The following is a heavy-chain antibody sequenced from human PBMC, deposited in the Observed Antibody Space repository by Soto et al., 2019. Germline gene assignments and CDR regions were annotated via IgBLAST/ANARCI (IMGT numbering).Heavy chain of an antibody. V-gene: IGHV4-59*01. J-gene: IGHJ4*02. CDR3: ASFYGDYVVDDY. Sequence: SETLSLTCTVSGGSISSYYWSWIRQPPGKGLEWIGYIYYSGSTNYNPSLKSRVTISVDTSKNQFSLKLSSVTAADTAVYYCASFYGDYVVDDYWGQGTLVTVSS. D-gene: IGHD4-17*01. CDR2: IYYSGST. CDR1: GGSISSYY.